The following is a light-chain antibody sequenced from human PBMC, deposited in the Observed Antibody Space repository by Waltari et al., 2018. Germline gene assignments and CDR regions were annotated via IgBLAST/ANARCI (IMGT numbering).Light chain of an antibody. CDR2: GAS. V-gene: IGKV3-20*01. J-gene: IGKJ1*01. CDR1: QSLTSSF. CDR3: QQYNYSPKT. Sequence: IVLAQSPGTLSLSPGDRATLSCRASQSLTSSFLAWYQHKPGQAPRLLIYGASSRATGIPDRFSGTGSGTDFTLTISRLEPEDFAMYYCQQYNYSPKTFGQGTKVEIK.